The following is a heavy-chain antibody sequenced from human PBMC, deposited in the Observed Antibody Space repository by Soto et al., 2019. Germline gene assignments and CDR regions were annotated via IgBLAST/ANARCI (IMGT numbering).Heavy chain of an antibody. D-gene: IGHD3-3*01. CDR2: INHSGST. CDR1: GGSFSGYY. CDR3: ARPSVTYYDFCSRSIFDY. V-gene: IGHV4-34*01. Sequence: SETLSLTCAVYGGSFSGYYWSWIRQPPGKGLERIGEINHSGSTNYNLSLKSRVTISVDTSKNQFSLKLSSVTAADTAVYYCARPSVTYYDFCSRSIFDYWGQGTLVTVSS. J-gene: IGHJ4*02.